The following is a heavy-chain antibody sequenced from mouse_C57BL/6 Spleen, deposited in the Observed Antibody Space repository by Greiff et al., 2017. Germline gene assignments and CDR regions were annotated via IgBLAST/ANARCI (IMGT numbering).Heavy chain of an antibody. Sequence: VQLQQSGAELLRPGASVKLSSTPSGFNIKDSYMHWVKQRPEQGLEWIGRIDPEDGDTEYAQKFQGKATMTADTSSNTAYLQLSSLTSEDTAVYYCTTSYYYGSSHDYWGQGTTLTVSS. CDR3: TTSYYYGSSHDY. V-gene: IGHV14-1*01. D-gene: IGHD1-1*01. J-gene: IGHJ2*01. CDR2: IDPEDGDT. CDR1: GFNIKDSY.